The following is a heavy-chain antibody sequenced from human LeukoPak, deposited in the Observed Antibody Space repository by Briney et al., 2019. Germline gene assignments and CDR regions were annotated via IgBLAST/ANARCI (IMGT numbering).Heavy chain of an antibody. CDR1: GGSISSSNW. J-gene: IGHJ3*02. CDR2: IYHSGST. D-gene: IGHD6-6*01. Sequence: SETLSLTCAVSGGSISSSNWWSWVRQPPGKGLEWIGEIYHSGSTNYNPSLTSRVTISLGTSKNQVSLKLTSVTAADTAVYYCVRVGGASSILSAFDIWGQGAMVTVSS. V-gene: IGHV4-4*02. CDR3: VRVGGASSILSAFDI.